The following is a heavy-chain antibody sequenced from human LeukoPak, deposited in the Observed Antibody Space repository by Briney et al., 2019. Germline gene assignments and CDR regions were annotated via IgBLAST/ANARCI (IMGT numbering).Heavy chain of an antibody. CDR1: GFSLNEDS. CDR3: ARDNNYAFDN. D-gene: IGHD1-1*01. Sequence: GGSLRLSCTASGFSLNEDSMNWVRQAPGEWLGWIAYIGIDSGNTWYADSVKGRFTISADSARNSVSLQMSSLRVEDTAVYYCARDNNYAFDNWGQGTLVSVSS. CDR2: IGIDSGNT. V-gene: IGHV3-48*04. J-gene: IGHJ4*02.